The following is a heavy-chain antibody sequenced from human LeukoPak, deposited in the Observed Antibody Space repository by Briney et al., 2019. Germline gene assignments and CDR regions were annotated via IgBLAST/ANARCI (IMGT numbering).Heavy chain of an antibody. CDR2: IIPILGIA. Sequence: SVKVSCKASGGTLSSYAISWVRQAPGQGLEWMGRIIPILGIANYAQKFQGRVTITADKSTSTAYMELSSLRSEDTAVYYCARDRLESGYSSGWSDYWGQGTLVTVSS. J-gene: IGHJ4*02. CDR3: ARDRLESGYSSGWSDY. V-gene: IGHV1-69*04. CDR1: GGTLSSYA. D-gene: IGHD6-19*01.